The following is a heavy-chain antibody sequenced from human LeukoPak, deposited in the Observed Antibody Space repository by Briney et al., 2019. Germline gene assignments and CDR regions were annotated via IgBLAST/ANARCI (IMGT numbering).Heavy chain of an antibody. V-gene: IGHV3-11*01. CDR2: ISSSGSTV. J-gene: IGHJ4*02. CDR3: ASNLRTLGWYDGYYFDY. D-gene: IGHD6-19*01. Sequence: GGSLRLSCAASGFTFSDYYMSWIRQAPGKGLEWVSYISSSGSTVYYADSVKGRFTISRDNAKNSLYLQMNSLRAEDTAVYYCASNLRTLGWYDGYYFDYWGQGTLVTVSS. CDR1: GFTFSDYY.